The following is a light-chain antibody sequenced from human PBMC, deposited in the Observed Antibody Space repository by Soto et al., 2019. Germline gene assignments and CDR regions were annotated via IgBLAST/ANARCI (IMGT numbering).Light chain of an antibody. J-gene: IGLJ2*01. Sequence: QSALTQPASVSGSPGQSITISCTGTSSDGGGYNYVSWYQQDPGKAPKLMIYDVNNRPSGVSNRFSGSKSGNTASLTTSGLQAEDEAYYYCSSYTSSSTLAVFGGGTKLTVL. V-gene: IGLV2-14*01. CDR2: DVN. CDR1: SSDGGGYNY. CDR3: SSYTSSSTLAV.